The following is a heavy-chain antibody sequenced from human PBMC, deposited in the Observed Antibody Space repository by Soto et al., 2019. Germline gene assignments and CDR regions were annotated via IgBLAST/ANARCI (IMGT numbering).Heavy chain of an antibody. V-gene: IGHV3-30-3*01. CDR2: ISYDVSNK. Sequence: GGSLRLSCAASGFTFSSYAMHWVRQAPGKGLEWVAVISYDVSNKYYADSVKGRFTISRDNSKNTLYLQMNSLRAEDTAVYYCARDRAQYSSSSFGLRMALYYYYYYGMDVWGQGTRVTVSS. D-gene: IGHD6-6*01. CDR1: GFTFSSYA. CDR3: ARDRAQYSSSSFGLRMALYYYYYYGMDV. J-gene: IGHJ6*02.